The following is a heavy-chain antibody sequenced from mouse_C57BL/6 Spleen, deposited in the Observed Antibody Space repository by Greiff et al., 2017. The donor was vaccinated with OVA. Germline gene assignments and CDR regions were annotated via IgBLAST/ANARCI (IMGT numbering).Heavy chain of an antibody. V-gene: IGHV1-42*01. CDR1: GYSFTGYY. D-gene: IGHD3-2*02. CDR3: ARKQLRYDYLDY. J-gene: IGHJ2*01. CDR2: INPSTGGT. Sequence: EVQLQQSGPELVKPGASVKISCKASGYSFTGYYMNWVKQSPEKSLEWIGEINPSTGGTTYNQKFKAKATLTVDKSSSTAYMQLKSLTSEDSAVYYCARKQLRYDYLDYWGQGTTLTVSS.